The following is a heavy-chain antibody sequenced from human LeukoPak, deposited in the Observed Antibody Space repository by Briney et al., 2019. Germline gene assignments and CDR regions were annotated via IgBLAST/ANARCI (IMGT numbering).Heavy chain of an antibody. CDR3: AREELTGTRMFDC. Sequence: SQTLSLTCTVSGGSISSGDYYWSWIRQPPGKGLEWIGYIYYSGSTYYNPSLKSQVTISVDTSKNQFSLKLSSVTAADTAVYYCAREELTGTRMFDCWSQGTLVTVSS. D-gene: IGHD7-27*01. J-gene: IGHJ4*02. V-gene: IGHV4-30-4*01. CDR1: GGSISSGDYY. CDR2: IYYSGST.